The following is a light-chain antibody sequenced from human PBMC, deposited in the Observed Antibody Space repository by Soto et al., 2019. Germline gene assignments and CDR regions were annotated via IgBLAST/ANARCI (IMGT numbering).Light chain of an antibody. CDR2: GAT. CDR1: QTVNDTY. CDR3: QQYGGLPLT. Sequence: EIVLTQSPGSLSLSPGESATLSCRASQTVNDTYLAWYQQKPGQAPRLLIYGATTRATGIPDRFSGSGSGTDFSLFISRLVPEDFAVYFCQQYGGLPLTFGGGTKVDIK. J-gene: IGKJ4*01. V-gene: IGKV3-20*01.